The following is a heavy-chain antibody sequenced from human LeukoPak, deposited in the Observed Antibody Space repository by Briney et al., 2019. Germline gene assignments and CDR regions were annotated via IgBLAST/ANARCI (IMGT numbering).Heavy chain of an antibody. D-gene: IGHD3-22*01. CDR2: ISYDGSNK. V-gene: IGHV3-30-3*01. CDR3: AKTSVITMIVLSTNPIDY. Sequence: GGSLRLSCAASGFTFSSYAMHWVRQALGKGLEWVAVISYDGSNKYYADSVKGRFTISRDNSKNTLYLQMNSLRAEDTAVYYCAKTSVITMIVLSTNPIDYWGQGTLVTVSS. J-gene: IGHJ4*02. CDR1: GFTFSSYA.